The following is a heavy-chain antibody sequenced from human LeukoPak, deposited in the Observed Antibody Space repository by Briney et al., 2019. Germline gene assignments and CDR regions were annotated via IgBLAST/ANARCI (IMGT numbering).Heavy chain of an antibody. Sequence: GESLKISCKGSGYSFTSYWIGWVRQMPGKGLEWMGIIYPGDSDTRYSPSFQGQVTISADKSISTAYLQWSSLKASDTAMYYCARHDSGSQSTLGDAFDIWGQGTMVTVSS. CDR3: ARHDSGSQSTLGDAFDI. CDR1: GYSFTSYW. V-gene: IGHV5-51*01. D-gene: IGHD1-26*01. J-gene: IGHJ3*02. CDR2: IYPGDSDT.